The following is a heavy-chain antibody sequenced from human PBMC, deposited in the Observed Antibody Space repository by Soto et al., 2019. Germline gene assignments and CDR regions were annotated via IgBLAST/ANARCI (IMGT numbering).Heavy chain of an antibody. V-gene: IGHV4-39*01. CDR1: GGSISSSSYY. D-gene: IGHD3-10*01. J-gene: IGHJ4*02. Sequence: SETLSLTCTVSGGSISSSSYYWGWIRQPPGKGLEWIGSIYYSGSTYYNPSLKSRVTISVDTSKNQFSLKLSSVTAADTAVYCCERPLVVRGVSYFDYWGQGTLVTVSS. CDR3: ERPLVVRGVSYFDY. CDR2: IYYSGST.